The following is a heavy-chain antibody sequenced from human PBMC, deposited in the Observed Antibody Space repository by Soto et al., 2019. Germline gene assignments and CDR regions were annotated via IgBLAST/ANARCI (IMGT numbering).Heavy chain of an antibody. V-gene: IGHV4-4*02. CDR1: GDSINNTYW. CDR3: ARAVYCTTANCWDDFHYYNIDV. J-gene: IGHJ6*02. Sequence: QVQLQQSGPGLVKPSGTLSLTCFVSGDSINNTYWWSWVRQAPEKGLEWIGEIYYTGGRGYRPSLRGQINLSGDTSKNPFSLKLTSVNAADTAVYYCARAVYCTTANCWDDFHYYNIDVWGQGTAVTVSS. CDR2: IYYTGGR. D-gene: IGHD2-2*01.